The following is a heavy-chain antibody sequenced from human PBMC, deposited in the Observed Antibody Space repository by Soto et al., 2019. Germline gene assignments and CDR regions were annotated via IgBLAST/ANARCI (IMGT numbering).Heavy chain of an antibody. V-gene: IGHV1-8*02. CDR1: GYTFTSYG. CDR2: INPYSGDT. Sequence: ASVKVSCKASGYTFTSYGISWVRQATGQGLEWMGWINPYSGDTRYAQEFQGRVTMTRDTSTSTAYMELSSLRSEDTAVYYCARGRRDYYDSGDWVPLAYWGQGTLVTVSS. J-gene: IGHJ4*02. D-gene: IGHD3-22*01. CDR3: ARGRRDYYDSGDWVPLAY.